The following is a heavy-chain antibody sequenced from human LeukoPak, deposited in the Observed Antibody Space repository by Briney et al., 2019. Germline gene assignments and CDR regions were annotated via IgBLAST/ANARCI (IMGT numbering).Heavy chain of an antibody. CDR3: ARGVWEQLVLYYYYYMDV. J-gene: IGHJ6*03. CDR2: IYYSGST. CDR1: GGSISSYY. Sequence: SETLSLTCTVSGGSISSYYWSWIRQPPGKGLEWIGYIYYSGSTNYNPSLKSRATISVDTSKNQFSLKLSSVTAADTAVYYCARGVWEQLVLYYYYYMDVWGKGTTVTVSS. V-gene: IGHV4-59*01. D-gene: IGHD6-13*01.